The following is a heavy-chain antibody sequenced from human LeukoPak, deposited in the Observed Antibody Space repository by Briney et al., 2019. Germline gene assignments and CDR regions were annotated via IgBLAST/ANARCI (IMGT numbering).Heavy chain of an antibody. CDR1: GFTFDDYG. CDR2: INWNGGST. J-gene: IGHJ4*02. D-gene: IGHD3-10*01. V-gene: IGHV3-20*04. CDR3: ARVHRQGIWFGELLSYYFDY. Sequence: GGSLRLSCAASGFTFDDYGMSWVRQAPGKGLEWVSGINWNGGSTGYADSVKGRFTISRDNAKNSLYLQMNSLRAEDTALYYCARVHRQGIWFGELLSYYFDYWGQGTLVTVSS.